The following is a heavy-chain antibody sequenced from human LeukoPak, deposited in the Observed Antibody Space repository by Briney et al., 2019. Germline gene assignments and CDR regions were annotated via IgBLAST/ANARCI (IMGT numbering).Heavy chain of an antibody. CDR3: ARGSEFSPLQH. CDR2: IYSGGST. Sequence: GGSLRLSCAASGFTVSSNYMSWVRQAPGKGLEWVSVIYSGGSTYYADSVKGRFTISRDNSKNTLYLQMNSLRAEDTAVYYCARGSEFSPLQHWGQGTLVTVSS. D-gene: IGHD3-3*01. CDR1: GFTVSSNY. V-gene: IGHV3-53*01. J-gene: IGHJ1*01.